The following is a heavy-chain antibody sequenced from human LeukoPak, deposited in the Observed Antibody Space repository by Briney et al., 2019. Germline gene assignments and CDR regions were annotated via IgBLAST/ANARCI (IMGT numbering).Heavy chain of an antibody. Sequence: GGSLRLSCTASGFTFGDYAMSWVRQAPGKGLEWVGFIRSKAYGGTTEYAASVKGRFTISRDDSKSIAYLQMNSLKTEDTAVYYCTRDGYRGYYGSGDGAFDIWGQGTMVTVSS. CDR3: TRDGYRGYYGSGDGAFDI. D-gene: IGHD3-10*01. CDR1: GFTFGDYA. V-gene: IGHV3-49*04. CDR2: IRSKAYGGTT. J-gene: IGHJ3*02.